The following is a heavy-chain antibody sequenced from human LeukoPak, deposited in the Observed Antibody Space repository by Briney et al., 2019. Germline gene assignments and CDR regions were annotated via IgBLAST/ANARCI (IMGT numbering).Heavy chain of an antibody. D-gene: IGHD3-22*01. CDR2: INEDGSDK. Sequence: PGGSLRLSCAASGFMFTDSWMAWVRQAPGKGLEWLANINEDGSDKNYVVALKGRFTISRDNAEKSLYLQMNSLRAEDTAVYYCARDFHRRLYDSSGYYLYWGQGTLVTVSS. CDR1: GFMFTDSW. CDR3: ARDFHRRLYDSSGYYLY. V-gene: IGHV3-7*01. J-gene: IGHJ4*02.